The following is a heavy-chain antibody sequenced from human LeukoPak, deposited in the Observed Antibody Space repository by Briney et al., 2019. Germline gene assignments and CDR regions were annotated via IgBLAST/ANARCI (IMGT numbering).Heavy chain of an antibody. CDR1: GYSVSRSTYY. CDR2: VYYGRSP. V-gene: IGHV4-39*02. CDR3: ARSSGTGTFSY. D-gene: IGHD6-25*01. Sequence: PSETLSVTCTVSGYSVSRSTYYWAWIHQPPGKWLEWIGSVYYGRSPYFNPSLESRATISVDTSKNHFSLKMSSVTAADTAVYYCARSSGTGTFSYWGQGTLVTVSS. J-gene: IGHJ4*02.